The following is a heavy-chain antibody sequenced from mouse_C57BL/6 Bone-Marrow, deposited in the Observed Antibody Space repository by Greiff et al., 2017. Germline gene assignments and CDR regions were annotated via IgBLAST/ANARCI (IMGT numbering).Heavy chain of an antibody. J-gene: IGHJ2*01. CDR3: ARSFITTVVAPFDY. Sequence: QVQLQQSGAELAKPGASVKLSCKASGYTFTSYWMHWVQQRPGQGLEWIGYINPSSSYTKYKQKFKDQVTLTAEKSSSTAYMQLSSLTCEDYAVYYCARSFITTVVAPFDYWGQGTTLTVSS. CDR1: GYTFTSYW. V-gene: IGHV1-7*01. D-gene: IGHD1-1*01. CDR2: INPSSSYT.